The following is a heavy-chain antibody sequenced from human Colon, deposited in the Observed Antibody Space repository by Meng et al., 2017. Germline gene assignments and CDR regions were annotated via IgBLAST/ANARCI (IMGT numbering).Heavy chain of an antibody. CDR3: ARGASDYDFDY. D-gene: IGHD3-22*01. V-gene: IGHV4-38-2*01. Sequence: QTERPEAGPRLLKPADTLSLTCAAYTHSLNCGYYWGWILQAPWKGLEWIASMHHSGSTYYNPSLKSRVTISVDTSKNQFSLKLSSVTAADTAVYYCARGASDYDFDYWGQGTLVTVSS. J-gene: IGHJ4*02. CDR2: MHHSGST. CDR1: THSLNCGYY.